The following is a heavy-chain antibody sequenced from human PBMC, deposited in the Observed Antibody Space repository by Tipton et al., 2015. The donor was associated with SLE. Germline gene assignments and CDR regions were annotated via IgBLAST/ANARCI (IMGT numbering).Heavy chain of an antibody. Sequence: SLRLSCAASGFTFSSYWMHWVRQAPGKGLVWVSRINLDGSSTSYADSVKGRFTISRDNAKNTLYLQMNSLTTEDTAVYYCTRDSRVPAAMTFDYWGQGTLVTVSS. CDR2: INLDGSST. D-gene: IGHD2-2*01. V-gene: IGHV3-74*01. CDR1: GFTFSSYW. CDR3: TRDSRVPAAMTFDY. J-gene: IGHJ4*02.